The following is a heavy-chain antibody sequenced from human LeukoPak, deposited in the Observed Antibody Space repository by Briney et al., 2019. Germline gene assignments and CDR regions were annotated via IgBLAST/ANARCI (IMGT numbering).Heavy chain of an antibody. CDR1: GFTFSNYA. Sequence: PGGSLRLSCAASGFTFSNYAMRWVRQAPGRGLEWVSGASGSGGTTYDADSVKGRFTITRDNSKNTLDLQMNSLRAEDTAVYYCAKDRLPNRLFDYWGQGTLVTVSS. CDR2: ASGSGGTT. CDR3: AKDRLPNRLFDY. V-gene: IGHV3-23*01. J-gene: IGHJ4*02.